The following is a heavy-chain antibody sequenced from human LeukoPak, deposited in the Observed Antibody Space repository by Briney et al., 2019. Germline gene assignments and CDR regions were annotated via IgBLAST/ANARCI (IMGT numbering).Heavy chain of an antibody. CDR3: ARVIDDFWSGPTPSGY. CDR2: ISAYSGDT. J-gene: IGHJ4*02. Sequence: ASVKVSCKASGYTFTTYGISWVRQAPGQGLEWMGWISAYSGDTNYAQKLQGRVTMTTDTSTSTAYMELRSLRSDDTAVYYCARVIDDFWSGPTPSGYWGQGTLVTVSS. V-gene: IGHV1-18*01. CDR1: GYTFTTYG. D-gene: IGHD3-3*01.